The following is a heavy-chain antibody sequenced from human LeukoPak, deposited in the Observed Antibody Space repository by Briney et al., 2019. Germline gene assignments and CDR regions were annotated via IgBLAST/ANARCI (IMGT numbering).Heavy chain of an antibody. CDR1: GFTFSSYV. CDR3: EASWHY. D-gene: IGHD1-26*01. V-gene: IGHV3-30*03. J-gene: IGHJ4*02. CDR2: ISYDEDNI. Sequence: PGGSLRLSCSASGFTFSSYVMHWVRQAPGEGLEWVATISYDEDNIYYADSVQGRFTISRDNSKDTLFLQMNSLKIEDTAIYYCEASWHYWGQGTLVTVSS.